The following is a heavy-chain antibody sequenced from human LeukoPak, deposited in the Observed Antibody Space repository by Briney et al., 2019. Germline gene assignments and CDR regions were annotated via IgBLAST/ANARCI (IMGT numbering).Heavy chain of an antibody. CDR3: VREPGPGYFDY. V-gene: IGHV3-30-3*01. J-gene: IGHJ4*02. D-gene: IGHD6-13*01. CDR2: ISQDGSDG. CDR1: GLTFSSHA. Sequence: GGSLRLSCAASGLTFSSHAMHWVRQAPGKGLEWVAVISQDGSDGHYTDSVKGRFTISRDNSRNTLYLQMNSLRAEDTAVYYCVREPGPGYFDYWGQGTLVTASS.